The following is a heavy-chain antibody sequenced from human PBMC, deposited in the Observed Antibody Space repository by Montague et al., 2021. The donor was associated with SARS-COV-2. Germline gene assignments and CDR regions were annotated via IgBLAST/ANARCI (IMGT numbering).Heavy chain of an antibody. D-gene: IGHD3-22*01. CDR1: GGSISSGSYY. CDR3: ARDPLYYYESSGLLLDWYFDL. Sequence: TLSLTCTVSGGSISSGSYYWSWIRQPAGKGLEWIGRIYTSGSTNYNPSLKSRVTISVDTSKNQFSLKLSSVTAADTAVYYCARDPLYYYESSGLLLDWYFDLWGRGTLVTVSS. V-gene: IGHV4-61*02. CDR2: IYTSGST. J-gene: IGHJ2*01.